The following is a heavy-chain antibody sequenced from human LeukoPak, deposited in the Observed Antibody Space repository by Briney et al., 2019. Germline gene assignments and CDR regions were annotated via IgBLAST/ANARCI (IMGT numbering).Heavy chain of an antibody. J-gene: IGHJ4*02. Sequence: PGGSLRLSCAASGFTFSSYAMHWVRQAPGKGLEWVAVISYDGSNKYYADSVKGRFTISRDNSKNTLYLQMNSLRAEDTAVYYCARKGPDCPDEYLFCFFDYWGQGTLVTVSS. CDR3: ARKGPDCPDEYLFCFFDY. CDR2: ISYDGSNK. CDR1: GFTFSSYA. V-gene: IGHV3-30-3*01. D-gene: IGHD2-21*01.